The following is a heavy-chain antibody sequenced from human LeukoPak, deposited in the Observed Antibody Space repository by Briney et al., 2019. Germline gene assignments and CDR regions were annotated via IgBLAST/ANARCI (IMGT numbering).Heavy chain of an antibody. CDR1: GFTFSSYS. CDR2: IKNNINGGTS. D-gene: IGHD6-19*01. J-gene: IGHJ4*01. CDR3: TTHSVTVTGTHF. V-gene: IGHV3-15*01. Sequence: GGSLRLSCAASGFTFSSYSMTWVRQSPGMGLEWVGRIKNNINGGTSDYAAAVKGRFTISRDDSKNTLYLQMNSLKPEDTAMYYCTTHSVTVTGTHFWGQGALVTVSS.